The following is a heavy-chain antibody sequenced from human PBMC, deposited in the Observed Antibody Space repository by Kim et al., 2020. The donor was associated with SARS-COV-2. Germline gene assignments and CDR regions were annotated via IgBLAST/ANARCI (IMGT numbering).Heavy chain of an antibody. D-gene: IGHD4-17*01. CDR1: GGTFSSYA. J-gene: IGHJ5*02. CDR2: IIPIFGTA. Sequence: SVKVSCKASGGTFSSYAISWVRQAPGQGLEWMGGIIPIFGTANYAQKFQGRVTITADESTSTAYMELSSLRSEDTAVYYCARVYGDYGGSFWFDPWGQGTLVTVSS. CDR3: ARVYGDYGGSFWFDP. V-gene: IGHV1-69*13.